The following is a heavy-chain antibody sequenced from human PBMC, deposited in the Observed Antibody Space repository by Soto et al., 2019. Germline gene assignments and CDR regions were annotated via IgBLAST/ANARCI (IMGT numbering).Heavy chain of an antibody. V-gene: IGHV1-69*13. J-gene: IGHJ6*02. CDR2: IIPIFGTA. D-gene: IGHD2-21*02. CDR3: AGVLVVTPSLYYYYYYGMDV. CDR1: GGTFSSYA. Sequence: SVKVSCKASGGTFSSYAISWVRRAPGQGLEWMGGIIPIFGTANYAQKFQGRVTITADESTSTAYMELSSLRSEDTAVYYCAGVLVVTPSLYYYYYYGMDVWGQGTTVTVSS.